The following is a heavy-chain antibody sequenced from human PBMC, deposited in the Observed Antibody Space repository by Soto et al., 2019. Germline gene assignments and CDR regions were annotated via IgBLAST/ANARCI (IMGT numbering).Heavy chain of an antibody. CDR3: ARAGDRSGYYYENWFDP. J-gene: IGHJ5*02. CDR1: GGSISSGDYY. V-gene: IGHV4-30-4*01. CDR2: IYYSGST. Sequence: QVQLQESGPGLVKPSQTLSLTCTVSGGSISSGDYYWSWIRQPPGKGLEWIGYIYYSGSTYYNPSLQSRVTRSVDTSKNQFSLKLSSVTAADTAVYYCARAGDRSGYYYENWFDPWGQGTLVTVSS. D-gene: IGHD3-22*01.